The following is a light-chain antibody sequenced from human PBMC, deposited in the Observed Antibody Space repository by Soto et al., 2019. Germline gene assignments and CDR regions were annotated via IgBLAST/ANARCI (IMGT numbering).Light chain of an antibody. V-gene: IGLV4-60*02. CDR1: SGHSRNI. CDR2: LEDSGNY. J-gene: IGLJ3*02. CDR3: ETWDTNTRV. Sequence: QSVLTQSSSASASLGSSVKLTCTLSSGHSRNIIAWHQQQPGKAPRYLMKLEDSGNYNKGSGVPDRFSGSSSGADRYFTISILQFEDEADYYCETWDTNTRVFGGGTKLTVL.